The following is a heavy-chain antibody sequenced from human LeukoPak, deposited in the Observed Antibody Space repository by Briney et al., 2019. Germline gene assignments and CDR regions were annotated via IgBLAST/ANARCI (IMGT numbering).Heavy chain of an antibody. V-gene: IGHV1-46*01. CDR1: GYTFTSYY. J-gene: IGHJ6*02. D-gene: IGHD3-3*01. CDR3: ARGGATYDFSLYGMDV. CDR2: ISPSGGST. Sequence: ASVKVSCKASGYTFTSYYMHWVRQAPGQGLEWMGIISPSGGSTSYAQKFQGRVTMTRDTSTSTVYMELSSLRSEDTAVYYCARGGATYDFSLYGMDVWGQGTTVTVSS.